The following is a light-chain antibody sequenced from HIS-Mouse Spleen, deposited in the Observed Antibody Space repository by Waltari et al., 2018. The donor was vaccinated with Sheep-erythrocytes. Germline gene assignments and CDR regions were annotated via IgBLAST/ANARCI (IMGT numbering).Light chain of an antibody. V-gene: IGLV2-11*01. CDR3: CSYAGSYNWV. CDR1: SSDVGGYNY. CDR2: DVS. J-gene: IGLJ3*02. Sequence: QSALTQPRSVSGSPGQSVTISCTGTSSDVGGYNYVSWYQQYPGKAPKLMIYDVSKWPSGVPDRFSVSKSGNTASLTISGLQAEDEADYYCCSYAGSYNWVFGGGTKLTVL.